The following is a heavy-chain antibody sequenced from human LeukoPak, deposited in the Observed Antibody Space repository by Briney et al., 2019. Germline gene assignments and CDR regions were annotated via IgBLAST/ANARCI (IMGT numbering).Heavy chain of an antibody. V-gene: IGHV3-15*01. J-gene: IGHJ4*02. CDR2: IKSKTDGGTT. D-gene: IGHD3-22*01. Sequence: GGSLRLSCAASGFTFSNAWMSWVRQAPGKGLEWVGRIKSKTDGGTTDYAAPVKGRFTISRDDSKNTLYLQMNSLRAEDTAVYYCASHYYDSSGYFRRQFDYWGQGTLVTVSS. CDR1: GFTFSNAW. CDR3: ASHYYDSSGYFRRQFDY.